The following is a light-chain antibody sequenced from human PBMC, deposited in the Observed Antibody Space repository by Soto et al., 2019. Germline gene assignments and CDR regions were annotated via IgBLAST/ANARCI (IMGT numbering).Light chain of an antibody. CDR1: SSDVGGYNY. V-gene: IGLV2-11*01. CDR2: DVS. J-gene: IGLJ1*01. CDR3: RSYAGSYTYV. Sequence: QAALTQPRSVSGSPGQSVTISCTGTSSDVGGYNYVSWYQQHPDKAPKLMIYDVSKRPSGVPDRFSGSKSGNTASLTISGLQAEDEADYYCRSYAGSYTYVFGTGTKVTVL.